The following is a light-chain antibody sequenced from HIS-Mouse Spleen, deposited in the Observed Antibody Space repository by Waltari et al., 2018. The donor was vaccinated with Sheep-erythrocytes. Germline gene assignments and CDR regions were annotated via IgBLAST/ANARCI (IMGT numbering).Light chain of an antibody. CDR3: QSADSSGTYVV. J-gene: IGLJ2*01. Sequence: SYELTQPPSVSVSPGQTARITCSGDALPKQYAYWYQQKQGQAPGLAIYTDSGRPSGIPERFSGSSEGTTVTLTISGVQAEDEADYYCQSADSSGTYVVFGGGTKLTVL. CDR1: ALPKQY. CDR2: TDS. V-gene: IGLV3-25*03.